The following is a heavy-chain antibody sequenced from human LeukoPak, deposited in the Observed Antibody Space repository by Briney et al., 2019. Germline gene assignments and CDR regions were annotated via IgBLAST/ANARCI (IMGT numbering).Heavy chain of an antibody. V-gene: IGHV4-39*07. Sequence: PSETLSLTCTVSGGSISSSSYYWGWIRQPPGKGLEWIGSIYYSGSTYYNPSLKSRVTISVDTSKNQFSLKLSSVTAADTAVYYCELYGDLAESFDYWGQGTLVTVSS. J-gene: IGHJ4*02. D-gene: IGHD4-17*01. CDR1: GGSISSSSYY. CDR2: IYYSGST. CDR3: ELYGDLAESFDY.